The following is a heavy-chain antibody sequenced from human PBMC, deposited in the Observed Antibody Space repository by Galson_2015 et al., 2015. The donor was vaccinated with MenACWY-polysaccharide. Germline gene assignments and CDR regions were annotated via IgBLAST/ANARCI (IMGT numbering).Heavy chain of an antibody. CDR2: INPKSGAT. CDR3: AKDRGSNNGYG. D-gene: IGHD5-12*01. Sequence: SVKVSCKASGYTFTDYFIHWVRQAPGQGLEWMGWINPKSGATKSPQKFQGRATMTRDTSVTTLYMELSSLTSDDTAVYYCAKDRGSNNGYGWGQGTLVTVSS. CDR1: GYTFTDYF. J-gene: IGHJ4*02. V-gene: IGHV1-2*02.